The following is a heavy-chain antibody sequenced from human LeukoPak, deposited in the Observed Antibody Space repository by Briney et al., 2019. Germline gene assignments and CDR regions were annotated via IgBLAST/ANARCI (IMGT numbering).Heavy chain of an antibody. V-gene: IGHV1-46*01. CDR2: IYPRDGST. J-gene: IGHJ4*02. CDR1: GYTFTNNY. Sequence: ASVKVSCKASGYTFTNNYLHWVRQAPGQGLEWMGMIYPRDGSTSYAQNFQGRVTVTRDTSTTTVHMELRSLRSEDTAVYYCARDQEGFDYWGQGTVVTVSS. CDR3: ARDQEGFDY.